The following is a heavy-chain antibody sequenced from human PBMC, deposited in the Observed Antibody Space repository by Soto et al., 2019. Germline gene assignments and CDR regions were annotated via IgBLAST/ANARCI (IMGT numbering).Heavy chain of an antibody. V-gene: IGHV3-11*01. D-gene: IGHD1-26*01. Sequence: PGGSLRLSCAASGFTFSDYYMSWIRQAPGKGLEWVSYISSSGSTIYYADSVKGRFTISRDNAKNTLYLQMNSLRAEDTAVYYCAKASLELQWDYFDYWGQGTLVTVSS. J-gene: IGHJ4*02. CDR2: ISSSGSTI. CDR3: AKASLELQWDYFDY. CDR1: GFTFSDYY.